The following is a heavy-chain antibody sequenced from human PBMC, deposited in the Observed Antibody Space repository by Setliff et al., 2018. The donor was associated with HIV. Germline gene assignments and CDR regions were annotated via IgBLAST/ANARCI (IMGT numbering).Heavy chain of an antibody. J-gene: IGHJ5*02. CDR3: ARDKLRTYYNFWRGYAPQHNWFDP. CDR1: GYTFRDYG. V-gene: IGHV1-18*01. D-gene: IGHD3-3*01. CDR2: NWAYTGNR. Sequence: ASVKVSCKASGYTFRDYGNSWVRQAPGQGPEWVGWNWAYTGNRNYTQKLQGRVIMTTKRSTSTAYMELRSLRSDDTAVYYCARDKLRTYYNFWRGYAPQHNWFDPWG.